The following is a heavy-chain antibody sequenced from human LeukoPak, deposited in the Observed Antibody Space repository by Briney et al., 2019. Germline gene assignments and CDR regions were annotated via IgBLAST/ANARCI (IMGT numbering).Heavy chain of an antibody. CDR1: GGSISSYY. J-gene: IGHJ5*02. CDR2: IYTSGST. V-gene: IGHV4-4*07. D-gene: IGHD3-3*01. Sequence: SETLSLTCTVSGGSISSYYWSWIRQPAGKGLEWIGRIYTSGSTNYNPSLKSRVTISVDKSKNQFSLKLSSVTAADTAVYYCARESWGTIFGVVINSTEFDPWGQGTLVTVSS. CDR3: ARESWGTIFGVVINSTEFDP.